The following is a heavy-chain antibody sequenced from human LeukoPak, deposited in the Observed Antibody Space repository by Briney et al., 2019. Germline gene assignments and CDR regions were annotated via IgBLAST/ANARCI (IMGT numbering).Heavy chain of an antibody. J-gene: IGHJ4*02. V-gene: IGHV1-8*01. D-gene: IGHD3-10*01. CDR1: GYTFTSYD. Sequence: ASVKVSCKASGYTFTSYDINWVRQATGQGLEWMGWMNPNSGNTGYAQKFQGGVTKTRNTSISTAYMELSSLRSEDTAVYYCARVWFGELFEFDYWGQGTLVTVSS. CDR3: ARVWFGELFEFDY. CDR2: MNPNSGNT.